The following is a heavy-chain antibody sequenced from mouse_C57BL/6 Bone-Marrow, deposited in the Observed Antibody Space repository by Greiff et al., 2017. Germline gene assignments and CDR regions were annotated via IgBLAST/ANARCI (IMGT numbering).Heavy chain of an antibody. CDR1: GYTFTSYG. V-gene: IGHV1-81*01. J-gene: IGHJ2*01. Sequence: QVQLQQSGAELARPGASVKLSCKASGYTFTSYGISWVKQRTGQGLEWIGEIYPRSGNTYYNEKFKGKATLTADKSSSTAYMELRSLTSEDSAVYFCARVRPRRGYFDYWGKGTTLTVSS. CDR2: IYPRSGNT. CDR3: ARVRPRRGYFDY. D-gene: IGHD1-2*01.